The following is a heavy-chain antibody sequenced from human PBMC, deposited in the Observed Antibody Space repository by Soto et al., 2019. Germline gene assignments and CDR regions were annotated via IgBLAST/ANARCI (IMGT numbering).Heavy chain of an antibody. Sequence: SETLSLTCAVYGGSFSGYYWSWIRQPPGKGLEWIGEINHSGSTNYNPSLKSRVTISVDTSKNQFSLKLSSVTAADTAVYYCARGVVYYYDSSGYRNCFDPWGQGTLVTVSS. CDR1: GGSFSGYY. V-gene: IGHV4-34*01. J-gene: IGHJ5*02. CDR3: ARGVVYYYDSSGYRNCFDP. D-gene: IGHD3-22*01. CDR2: INHSGST.